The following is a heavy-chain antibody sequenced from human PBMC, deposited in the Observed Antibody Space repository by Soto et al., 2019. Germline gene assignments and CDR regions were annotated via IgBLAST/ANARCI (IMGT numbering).Heavy chain of an antibody. V-gene: IGHV3-30-3*01. CDR1: GFTFSSYA. Sequence: GGSLRLSCAASGFTFSSYAMHWVRQAPGKGLEWVAVISYDGSNKYYADSVKGRFTISRDNSKNTLYLQMNSLRAEDTAVYYCARGDQYDIHDYWGQGTLVTVSS. CDR2: ISYDGSNK. D-gene: IGHD3-9*01. CDR3: ARGDQYDIHDY. J-gene: IGHJ4*02.